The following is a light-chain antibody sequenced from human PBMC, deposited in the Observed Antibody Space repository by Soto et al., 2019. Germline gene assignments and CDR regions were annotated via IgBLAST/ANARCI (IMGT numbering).Light chain of an antibody. Sequence: DIQMTQSPSSLSASVGDRVTITCRASQGISNYLAWYQQKPGKVPKLLIYAASTLRSGVPSRFSGSGSGTDFTLTISSLQPEDVATYYCQKYNSAPWTFGKGTKV. V-gene: IGKV1-27*01. CDR3: QKYNSAPWT. J-gene: IGKJ1*01. CDR2: AAS. CDR1: QGISNY.